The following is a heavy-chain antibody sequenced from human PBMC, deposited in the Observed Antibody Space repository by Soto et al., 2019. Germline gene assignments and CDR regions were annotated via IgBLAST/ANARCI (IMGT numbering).Heavy chain of an antibody. J-gene: IGHJ3*02. D-gene: IGHD3-22*01. Sequence: GGSLRLSCAASGFTFSSYSRNWVRQAPGKGLEWVSSISSSSSYIYYADSVKGRFTISRDNAKNSLYLQMNSLRAEDTAVYYCASYDSSGYYDAFDIWGQGTMVTVSS. CDR3: ASYDSSGYYDAFDI. V-gene: IGHV3-21*01. CDR1: GFTFSSYS. CDR2: ISSSSSYI.